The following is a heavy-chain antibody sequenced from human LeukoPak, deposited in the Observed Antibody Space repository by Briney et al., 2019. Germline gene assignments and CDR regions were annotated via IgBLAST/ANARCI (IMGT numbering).Heavy chain of an antibody. CDR3: ARLGGKLYPRIDP. V-gene: IGHV4-59*08. Sequence: PSETPSLTCTVSGGSISSYYWSWIRQPPGKGLEWIGYIYYSGSTNYNPSLKSRVIISVDTSKNQFSLKLSSVTAADTAVYYCARLGGKLYPRIDPWGQGTLVTVSS. CDR2: IYYSGST. D-gene: IGHD2-8*01. CDR1: GGSISSYY. J-gene: IGHJ5*02.